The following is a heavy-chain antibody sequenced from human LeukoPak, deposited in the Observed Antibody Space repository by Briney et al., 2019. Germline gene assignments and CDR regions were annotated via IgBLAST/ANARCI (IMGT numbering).Heavy chain of an antibody. V-gene: IGHV3-23*01. CDR2: ISGSGGST. CDR1: GFTFSSYA. Sequence: GGSLRLSCAASGFTFSSYAMSWVRQAPGKGLEWVSAISGSGGSTYYADSVKGRFTISRDNSKNTLYLQMNSLRAEDTAVYYCAKDILYGSGRSSTPYGMDVWGQGTTVTVSS. D-gene: IGHD3-10*01. CDR3: AKDILYGSGRSSTPYGMDV. J-gene: IGHJ6*02.